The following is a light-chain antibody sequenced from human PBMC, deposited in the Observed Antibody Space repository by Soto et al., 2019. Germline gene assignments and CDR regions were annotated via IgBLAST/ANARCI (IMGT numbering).Light chain of an antibody. V-gene: IGKV3D-15*01. J-gene: IGKJ1*01. CDR3: QKYNNWPRT. CDR1: QSVSSSY. Sequence: EIVLTQSPGTLSLSPGERATLSCRASQSVSSSYLAWYQQKPGQAPRLLIYGASSRATGIPARFSGSGSGTEFTLTISSLQSEDFAVYYCQKYNNWPRTFGPGTKVDIK. CDR2: GAS.